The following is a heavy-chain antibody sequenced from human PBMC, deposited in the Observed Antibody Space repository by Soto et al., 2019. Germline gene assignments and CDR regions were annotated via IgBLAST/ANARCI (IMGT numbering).Heavy chain of an antibody. CDR1: GDTVSSNSVA. CDR3: ARSEEESDYYYYGRDV. J-gene: IGHJ6*02. D-gene: IGHD3-10*01. Sequence: SQTLSLTCVGSGDTVSSNSVAWNWVRQSPSRGLEWLGRTYYRSRWYSDYAVSVRSRIDINADTSKNQISLQLNSVTPEDTAVNYGARSEEESDYYYYGRDVWGQGSTVTVS. V-gene: IGHV6-1*01. CDR2: TYYRSRWYS.